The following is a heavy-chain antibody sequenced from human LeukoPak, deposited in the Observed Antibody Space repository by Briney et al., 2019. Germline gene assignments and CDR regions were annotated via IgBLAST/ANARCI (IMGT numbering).Heavy chain of an antibody. Sequence: PGGSLRLSCAASGFTFSSYSMNWVRQAPGKGLEWVSSISSSSSYIYYADSVKGRFTISRDNAKNSLYLQMNSLRAEDTAVYYCARDSFPQKYYYDSSGYWFDPWGQGTLVTVSS. CDR1: GFTFSSYS. V-gene: IGHV3-21*01. CDR2: ISSSSSYI. D-gene: IGHD3-22*01. J-gene: IGHJ5*02. CDR3: ARDSFPQKYYYDSSGYWFDP.